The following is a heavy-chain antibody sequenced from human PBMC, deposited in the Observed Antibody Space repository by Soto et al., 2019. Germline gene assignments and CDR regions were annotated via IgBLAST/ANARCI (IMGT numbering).Heavy chain of an antibody. CDR2: ISYQGRNK. D-gene: IGHD1-1*01. CDR1: GFIFRSYA. CDR3: ARSYNGGADY. Sequence: VLLVESGGGVVQPGRSLRLSCAASGFIFRSYAIHWVRQAPAKGLEWVALISYQGRNKYYADSVKGRFTISRDDSKNTLYLQMNSLRAEDTAVYYCARSYNGGADYWGQGTLVTVSS. V-gene: IGHV3-30*04. J-gene: IGHJ4*02.